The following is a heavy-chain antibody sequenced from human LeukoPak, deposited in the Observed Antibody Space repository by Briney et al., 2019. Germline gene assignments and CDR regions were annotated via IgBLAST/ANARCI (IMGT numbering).Heavy chain of an antibody. CDR3: AGVWFGELSSRFDP. Sequence: KPSQTLSLTCTVSGGSISSGSYYWSWIRQPAGKGLEWIGRIYTSGSTNYNPSLKSRVTISVDTSKNQFSLKLSSVTAADTAVYYCAGVWFGELSSRFDPWGQGTLVTVSS. CDR2: IYTSGST. J-gene: IGHJ5*02. D-gene: IGHD3-10*01. CDR1: GGSISSGSYY. V-gene: IGHV4-61*02.